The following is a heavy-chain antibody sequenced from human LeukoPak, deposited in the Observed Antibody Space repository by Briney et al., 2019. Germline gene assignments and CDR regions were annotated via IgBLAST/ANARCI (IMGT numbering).Heavy chain of an antibody. J-gene: IGHJ4*02. D-gene: IGHD6-13*01. CDR1: GYTFTGYY. Sequence: GASVKVSCKASGYTFTGYYMHWVRQAPGQGLEWMGWINPNSGGTNYAQKFQGWVTMTRNTSISTAYMELSSLRSEDTAVYYCARGAGIATAGIIDYWGQGTLVTVSS. CDR3: ARGAGIATAGIIDY. V-gene: IGHV1-2*04. CDR2: INPNSGGT.